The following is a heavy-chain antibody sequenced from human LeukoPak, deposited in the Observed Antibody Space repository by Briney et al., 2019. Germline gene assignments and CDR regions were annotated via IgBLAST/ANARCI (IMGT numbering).Heavy chain of an antibody. J-gene: IGHJ4*02. D-gene: IGHD3-22*01. CDR2: ISSSSSYI. Sequence: GGSLRLSCAASGFTLSNAWMNWVRQAPGKGLEWVSSISSSSSYIYYADSVKGRFTISRDNAKNSLYLQMNSLRAEDTAVYYCAREDYHDSSGSNDYWGQGTLVTVSS. CDR3: AREDYHDSSGSNDY. CDR1: GFTLSNAW. V-gene: IGHV3-21*01.